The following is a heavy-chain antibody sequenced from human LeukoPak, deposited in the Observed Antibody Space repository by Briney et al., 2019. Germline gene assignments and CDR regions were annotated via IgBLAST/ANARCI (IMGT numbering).Heavy chain of an antibody. D-gene: IGHD1-20*01. J-gene: IGHJ4*02. CDR3: ARRITAILAPIDY. CDR2: IYHDGTT. CDR1: GGSISSPLW. Sequence: PSETLSLTCAVSGGSISSPLWWSWVRQPPGEGLEWIGEIYHDGTTNYKSSLKSRATISLDKSKNQFSLNLGSVTAADTAMYYCARRITAILAPIDYWGQGTLVTVSS. V-gene: IGHV4-4*02.